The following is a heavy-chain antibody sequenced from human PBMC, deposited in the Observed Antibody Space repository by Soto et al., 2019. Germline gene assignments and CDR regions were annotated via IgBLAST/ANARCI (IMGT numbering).Heavy chain of an antibody. CDR2: ISGGGGTT. Sequence: EVQLLESGGGLVQPGGSLRLSCATSGFTFSNYVMSWVRQAPGKGLQWVSSISGGGGTTHYADSVKGRFTISRDNSKNKLYLQMNSLRAEDTAVFYCAKAEDDIGDPVHFDYWGLGTQVTVSS. CDR3: AKAEDDIGDPVHFDY. D-gene: IGHD4-17*01. J-gene: IGHJ4*02. V-gene: IGHV3-23*01. CDR1: GFTFSNYV.